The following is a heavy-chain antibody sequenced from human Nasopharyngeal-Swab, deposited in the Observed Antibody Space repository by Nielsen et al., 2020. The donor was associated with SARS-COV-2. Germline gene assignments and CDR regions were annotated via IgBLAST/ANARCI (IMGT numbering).Heavy chain of an antibody. D-gene: IGHD5-24*01. CDR2: ISYDGSNK. V-gene: IGHV3-30*18. Sequence: GESLKISCAASGFTFSSYGMHWVRQAPGKGLEWVAVISYDGSNKYYADSEKGRFTISRDNSKNTLYLQMNSLRAEDTAVYYCAKGLEMATADYWGQGTLVTVSS. J-gene: IGHJ4*02. CDR3: AKGLEMATADY. CDR1: GFTFSSYG.